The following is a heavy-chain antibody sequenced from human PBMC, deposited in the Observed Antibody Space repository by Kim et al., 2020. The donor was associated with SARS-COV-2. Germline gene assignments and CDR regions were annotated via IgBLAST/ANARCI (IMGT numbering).Heavy chain of an antibody. CDR1: GDSVSSNSAA. CDR2: TYYRSKWYN. V-gene: IGHV6-1*01. Sequence: SQTLSLTCAISGDSVSSNSAAWNWIRQSPSRGLEWLGRTYYRSKWYNDYAVSVKSRITINPDTSKNQFSLQLNSVTPEDTAVYYCAREPAAYSSSWYLSYYYYGMDVWGQGTTVTVSS. D-gene: IGHD6-13*01. J-gene: IGHJ6*02. CDR3: AREPAAYSSSWYLSYYYYGMDV.